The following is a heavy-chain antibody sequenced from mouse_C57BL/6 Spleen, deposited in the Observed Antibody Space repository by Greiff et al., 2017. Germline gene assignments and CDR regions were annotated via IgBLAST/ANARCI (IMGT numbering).Heavy chain of an antibody. V-gene: IGHV1-82*01. Sequence: QVQLQQSGPELVKPGASVKISCKASGSAFSSSWMNWVRQRPGKGLEWIGWIYPGGSDTNYNGKFKGQATLTADKSSSTAYMQLSSLTSEDSAVYYCARSGYGNFYLDYWGQGTSLTVSS. CDR3: ARSGYGNFYLDY. CDR2: IYPGGSDT. J-gene: IGHJ2*02. CDR1: GSAFSSSW. D-gene: IGHD2-1*01.